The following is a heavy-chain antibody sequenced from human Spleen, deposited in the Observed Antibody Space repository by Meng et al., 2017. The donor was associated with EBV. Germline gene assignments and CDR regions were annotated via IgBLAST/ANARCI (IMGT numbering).Heavy chain of an antibody. V-gene: IGHV1-18*01. CDR2: SSGHNGNT. J-gene: IGHJ4*02. D-gene: IGHD3-22*01. CDR3: ARDRSHDRSGYYVDY. Sequence: QVQLVQSGAEVKKPGASVKVSCKASGYTFNNYDISWVRQAPGQGREWMGWSSGHNGNTKYAQKLQGRVTMTTDTSTDTAFLELRSLRSDDTAVYYCARDRSHDRSGYYVDYWGQGTLVTVSS. CDR1: GYTFNNYD.